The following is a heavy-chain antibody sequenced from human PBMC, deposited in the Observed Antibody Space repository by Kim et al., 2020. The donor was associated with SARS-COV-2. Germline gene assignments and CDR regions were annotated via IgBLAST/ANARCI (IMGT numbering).Heavy chain of an antibody. CDR3: ARVSPLGSWYGGYYYYGMDV. CDR1: GFTFSDHY. V-gene: IGHV3-72*01. D-gene: IGHD6-13*01. CDR2: TRNKANSYTT. Sequence: GGSLRLSCAASGFTFSDHYMDWVRQAPGKGLEWVGRTRNKANSYTTEYAASVKGRFTISRDDSKNSLYLQMNSLKTEATAVYYCARVSPLGSWYGGYYYYGMDVGGRGTTVTVSS. J-gene: IGHJ6*02.